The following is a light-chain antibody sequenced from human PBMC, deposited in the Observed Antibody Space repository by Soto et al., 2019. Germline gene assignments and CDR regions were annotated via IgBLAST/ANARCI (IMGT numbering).Light chain of an antibody. CDR1: GTDVGTYNF. Sequence: QSVLTQPASVSGSPGQSITISCTGSGTDVGTYNFVSWFQRHPGKAPQLIIYEVTERPSGVSPRVSGSKSVNTASLTISGLRAEDEAAYFCCSFAGRKTWVFGGGTKLTVL. V-gene: IGLV2-23*02. CDR3: CSFAGRKTWV. J-gene: IGLJ3*02. CDR2: EVT.